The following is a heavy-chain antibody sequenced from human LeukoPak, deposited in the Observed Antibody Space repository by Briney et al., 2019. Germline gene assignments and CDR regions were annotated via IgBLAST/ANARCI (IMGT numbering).Heavy chain of an antibody. J-gene: IGHJ6*02. D-gene: IGHD3-10*01. V-gene: IGHV1-69*01. CDR3: ATSGSSFYNYYYYGMDV. CDR1: GGTFSSYA. Sequence: ASVKVSCKASGGTFSSYAISWVRQAPGQGLEWMGGIIPISGTANYAQKFQGRVTITADESTSTAYMELSSLRSEDTAVYYCATSGSSFYNYYYYGMDVWGQGTTVTVSS. CDR2: IIPISGTA.